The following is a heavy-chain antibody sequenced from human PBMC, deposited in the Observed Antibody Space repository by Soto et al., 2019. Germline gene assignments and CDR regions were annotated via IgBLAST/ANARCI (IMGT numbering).Heavy chain of an antibody. CDR3: AGHCTQADW. D-gene: IGHD2-8*01. Sequence: GSRRLSCQASGFHFSMYQRHRVRKAPGKGLEWVSYISSSGLTTYYADFAEGRFTISRDNAKDSLYLHLNSLRVGDTAVYYCAGHCTQADWWGIGT. CDR2: ISSSGLTT. V-gene: IGHV3-48*03. J-gene: IGHJ5*01. CDR1: GFHFSMYQ.